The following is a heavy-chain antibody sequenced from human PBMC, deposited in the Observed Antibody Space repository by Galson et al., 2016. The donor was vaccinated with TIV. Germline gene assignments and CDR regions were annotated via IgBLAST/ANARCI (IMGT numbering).Heavy chain of an antibody. Sequence: SLRLSCAASGFTFGSYALNWVRQAPGKGLEWVSSISATAGSTYYADSAKGRFTISRDNSKNTLYLQMNSLRAEDSAVYYCAKPFSTFIPVSGFFDFLGQGTLVTVSS. CDR3: AKPFSTFIPVSGFFDF. CDR1: GFTFGSYA. D-gene: IGHD6-19*01. CDR2: ISATAGST. J-gene: IGHJ4*02. V-gene: IGHV3-23*01.